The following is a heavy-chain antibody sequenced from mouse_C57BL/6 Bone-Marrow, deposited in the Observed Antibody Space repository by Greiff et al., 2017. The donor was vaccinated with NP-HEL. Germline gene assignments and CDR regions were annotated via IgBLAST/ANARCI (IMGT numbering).Heavy chain of an antibody. CDR1: GYTFTSYG. Sequence: QVQLQQSGAELARPGASVKLSCKASGYTFTSYGISWVKQRTGQGLEWIGEIYPRSGNTYYNEKFKGKATLTADKSSSTAYMELRSLTSEDSAVYFWARSAYYRGGYWGQGTTLTVSS. D-gene: IGHD2-12*01. CDR2: IYPRSGNT. CDR3: ARSAYYRGGY. J-gene: IGHJ2*01. V-gene: IGHV1-81*01.